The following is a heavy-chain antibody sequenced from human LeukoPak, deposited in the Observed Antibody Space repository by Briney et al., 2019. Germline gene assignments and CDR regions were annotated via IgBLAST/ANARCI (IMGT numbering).Heavy chain of an antibody. CDR1: GFTFSSYW. J-gene: IGHJ4*02. CDR2: INSDGSST. D-gene: IGHD5-18*01. Sequence: PGGSLRLSCAASGFTFSSYWMLWVRQAPGKGLVWVSRINSDGSSTSYADSVKGRFTISRDNAKNTLYLQMNSLRAEDTAVYFCAKDGDTAMITLFDYWGQGTLVTVSS. CDR3: AKDGDTAMITLFDY. V-gene: IGHV3-74*01.